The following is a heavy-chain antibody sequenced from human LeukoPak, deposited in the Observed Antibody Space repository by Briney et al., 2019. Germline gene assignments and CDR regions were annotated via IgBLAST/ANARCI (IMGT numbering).Heavy chain of an antibody. CDR1: GGSISSGSYY. D-gene: IGHD6-19*01. V-gene: IGHV4-61*02. Sequence: PSETLSLTCTVSGGSISSGSYYWSWIRQPAGKGLEWIVRIYTSGSTNYNPSLKSRVTISVDTSKNQFSLKLSSVTAADTAVYYCAGHGSGWYSFDYWGQGTLVTVSS. CDR2: IYTSGST. CDR3: AGHGSGWYSFDY. J-gene: IGHJ4*02.